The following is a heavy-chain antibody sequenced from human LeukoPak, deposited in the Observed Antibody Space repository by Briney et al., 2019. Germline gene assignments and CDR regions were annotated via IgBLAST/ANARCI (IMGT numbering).Heavy chain of an antibody. CDR1: GYTFTSYG. CDR2: ISAYNGNT. D-gene: IGHD2-2*02. J-gene: IGHJ6*02. CDR3: ARGPYCSSTSCYTISYYYYYYGMDV. V-gene: IGHV1-18*01. Sequence: ASVKVSCKASGYTFTSYGISWVRQAPGQVLEWMGWISAYNGNTNYAQKLQGRVTMTTDTSTSTAYMELRSLRSDDTAVYYCARGPYCSSTSCYTISYYYYYYGMDVWGQGTTVTVSS.